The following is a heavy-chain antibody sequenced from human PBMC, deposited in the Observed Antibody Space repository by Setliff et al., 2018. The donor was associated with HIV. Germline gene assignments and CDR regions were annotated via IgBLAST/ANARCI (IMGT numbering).Heavy chain of an antibody. CDR3: AKDLYYYDSSGPH. D-gene: IGHD3-22*01. J-gene: IGHJ4*02. V-gene: IGHV3-23*01. CDR1: GFTFSSYA. Sequence: GASVKVSCAASGFTFSSYAMSWVRQAPGKGLEWVSAISGSGGSTYYADSVKGRFTISRDNSKNTLYLQMNSLRAEDTAVYYCAKDLYYYDSSGPHWGQGTLVTVSS. CDR2: ISGSGGST.